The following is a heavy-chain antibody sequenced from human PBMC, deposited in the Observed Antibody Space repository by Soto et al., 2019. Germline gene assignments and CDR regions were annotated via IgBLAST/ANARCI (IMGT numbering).Heavy chain of an antibody. CDR1: GYSFTGYY. J-gene: IGHJ4*02. CDR2: INPDSGAT. CDR3: ARGDYGTGGYPFPYFDY. V-gene: IGHV1-2*02. Sequence: EASVKVSCKASGYSFTGYYIHWVRQAPGQGLEWMGWINPDSGATNYAQNFQGRVTLTSDTSISTASMDLTSLTSDDTAVYHCARGDYGTGGYPFPYFDYWGQGTLVTVSS. D-gene: IGHD2-8*02.